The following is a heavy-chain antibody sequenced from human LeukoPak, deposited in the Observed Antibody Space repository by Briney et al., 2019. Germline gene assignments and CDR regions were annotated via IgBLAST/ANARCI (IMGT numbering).Heavy chain of an antibody. V-gene: IGHV4-59*01. CDR1: GGPLQHYY. CDR3: VRGLARFDVRLDS. Sequence: SETLTLTCTVSGGPLQHYYWSWMRHPPRKALEGIVYIYYSGNTLYTPSLKSRVSISVDTSKKQFSLKLRSVTAADTAVYYCVRGLARFDVRLDSWGQGTLVTVSS. J-gene: IGHJ4*02. D-gene: IGHD3-10*02. CDR2: IYYSGNT.